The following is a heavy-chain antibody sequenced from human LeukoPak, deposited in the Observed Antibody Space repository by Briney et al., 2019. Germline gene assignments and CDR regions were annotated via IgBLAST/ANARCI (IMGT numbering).Heavy chain of an antibody. CDR2: INHSGST. D-gene: IGHD6-19*01. Sequence: KTSETLSLTCAVYGGSFSGYYWSWIRQPPGKGLEWIGEINHSGSTNYNPSLKSRVTISVDTSKNQFSLKLSSVTAADTAVYYCARVDSSGWYETLDYWGQGTLVTVSS. V-gene: IGHV4-34*01. CDR3: ARVDSSGWYETLDY. CDR1: GGSFSGYY. J-gene: IGHJ4*02.